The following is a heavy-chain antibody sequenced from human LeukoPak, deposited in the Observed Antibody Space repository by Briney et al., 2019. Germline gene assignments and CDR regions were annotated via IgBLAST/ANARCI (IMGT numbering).Heavy chain of an antibody. D-gene: IGHD1-26*01. J-gene: IGHJ4*02. CDR2: IRYDGSNK. CDR3: AKGGSQGGSYLFDY. CDR1: GFTFSSYG. V-gene: IGHV3-30*02. Sequence: GGSLSLSCAASGFTFSSYGMHWVRQAPGKGLEWVAFIRYDGSNKYYADSVKGRFTISRDNSKNTLYLQMNSLRAEDTAVYYCAKGGSQGGSYLFDYWGQGTLVTVSS.